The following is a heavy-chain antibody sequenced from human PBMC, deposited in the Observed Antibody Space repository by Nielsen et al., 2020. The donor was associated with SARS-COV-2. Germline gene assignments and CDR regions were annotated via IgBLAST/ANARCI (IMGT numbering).Heavy chain of an antibody. CDR3: AKGFFATSITIFGVVTLGGMDV. J-gene: IGHJ6*02. CDR2: ISFDGSNQ. CDR1: GFTFSSYG. D-gene: IGHD3-3*01. V-gene: IGHV3-30*18. Sequence: GESLKISCAASGFTFSSYGMHWVRQAPGKGLEWVAVISFDGSNQYYGGSVKGRFTISRDNSKNTLYLQMNSLRAEDTAVYYCAKGFFATSITIFGVVTLGGMDVWGQGTTVTVAS.